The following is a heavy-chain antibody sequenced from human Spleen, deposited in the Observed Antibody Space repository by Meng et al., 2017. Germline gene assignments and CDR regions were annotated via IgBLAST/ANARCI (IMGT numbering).Heavy chain of an antibody. CDR1: GYSFSSYW. V-gene: IGHV5-51*01. CDR3: AILNGDPMDY. Sequence: GESLKISCRGSGYSFSSYWIGWVRQMPGKGLEWMGIIYPGDSDTRYSPSFQGQVTISVDKSVSTAYLQWSSLMSTDTAIYYCAILNGDPMDYWGQGTLVTVSS. D-gene: IGHD3-10*01. J-gene: IGHJ4*02. CDR2: IYPGDSDT.